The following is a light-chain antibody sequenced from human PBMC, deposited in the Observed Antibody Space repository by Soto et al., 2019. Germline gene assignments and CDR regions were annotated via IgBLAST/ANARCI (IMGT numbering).Light chain of an antibody. V-gene: IGKV1-5*03. Sequence: DLQMTHSPSTLSASVGDRVTITCRASQSISNWLAWYQQKPGKAPKLLIYKASSLESGVPSRFSGSGSGTEFTLTISSLQTDDFATYYCQQYNSYPLTFGGGTKVEIK. CDR2: KAS. CDR3: QQYNSYPLT. CDR1: QSISNW. J-gene: IGKJ4*01.